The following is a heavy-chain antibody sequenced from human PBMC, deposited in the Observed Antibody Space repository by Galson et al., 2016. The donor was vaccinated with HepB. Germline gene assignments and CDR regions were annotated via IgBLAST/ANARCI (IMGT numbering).Heavy chain of an antibody. Sequence: TLSLTCTVSGASLRDHYWSWIRQPAGEGLEWIGRVYTAGNTHVNPSLRSRVTLSADTSKNQLSLSLKSVTAADTAVYYCAIGGGGGVRYFDPWGQGAQVTVSS. CDR2: VYTAGNT. CDR3: AIGGGGGVRYFDP. J-gene: IGHJ4*02. D-gene: IGHD3-16*01. V-gene: IGHV4-4*07. CDR1: GASLRDHY.